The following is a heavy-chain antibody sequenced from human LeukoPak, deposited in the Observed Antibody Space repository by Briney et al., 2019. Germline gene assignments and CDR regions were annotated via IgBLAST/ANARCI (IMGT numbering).Heavy chain of an antibody. CDR2: IWYDGSSK. D-gene: IGHD2-2*02. V-gene: IGHV3-33*01. CDR1: GFTFSSYG. Sequence: GGSLRLSCAASGFTFSSYGMHWVRQAPGKGLEWVAVIWYDGSSKYYADSVKGRFTISRDNSKNTLYLQMNSLRAEDTAVYYCARGGGIVVVPAAILDYWGQGTLVTVSS. J-gene: IGHJ4*02. CDR3: ARGGGIVVVPAAILDY.